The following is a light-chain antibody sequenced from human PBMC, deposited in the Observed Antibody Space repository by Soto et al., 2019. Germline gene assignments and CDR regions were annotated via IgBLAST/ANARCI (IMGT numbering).Light chain of an antibody. V-gene: IGKV1-12*01. J-gene: IGKJ4*01. Sequence: DIQMTQSPSSVSASVGDRVTITCRASQGVGTWLAWFQQKPGEAPRLLIYTASTLHSGVPSRFSGSGSGTDFTLTITSLQPEDFAIYYCQQGDSFPLTFGGGTKVEIK. CDR1: QGVGTW. CDR2: TAS. CDR3: QQGDSFPLT.